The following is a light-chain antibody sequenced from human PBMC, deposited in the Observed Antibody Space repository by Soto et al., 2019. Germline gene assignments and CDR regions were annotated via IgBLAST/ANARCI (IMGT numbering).Light chain of an antibody. V-gene: IGKV3-15*01. J-gene: IGKJ4*01. CDR2: AAS. Sequence: IVLTQFPATLSVSPGGRATLSCRASESLDSNLAWYQQKPGQAPRLLIYAASTRATGIPARFSGSGSGTDFTLTISALQSEDFAVYYCQQYNNWPLSLSFGGGTKVEIK. CDR3: QQYNNWPLSLS. CDR1: ESLDSN.